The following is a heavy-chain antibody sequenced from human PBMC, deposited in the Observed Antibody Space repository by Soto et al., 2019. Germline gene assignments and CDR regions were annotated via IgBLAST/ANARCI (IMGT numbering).Heavy chain of an antibody. J-gene: IGHJ4*02. CDR3: ARQGFSGNLLPFDY. CDR1: GGSISSSNW. V-gene: IGHV4-4*02. CDR2: IYHSGST. Sequence: SETLSLTCAVSGGSISSSNWWSWVRQPPGKGLEWIGAIYHSGSTNYNPSLKSRVTISVDKSKNQFSLKLSSVAAADTAVYYCARQGFSGNLLPFDYGGQGARVRVS. D-gene: IGHD6-25*01.